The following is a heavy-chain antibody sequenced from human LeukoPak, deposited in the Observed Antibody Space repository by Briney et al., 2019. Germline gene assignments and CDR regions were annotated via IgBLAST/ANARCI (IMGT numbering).Heavy chain of an antibody. CDR2: INPNSGGT. CDR3: ARDSAVLPLYYYYMDV. CDR1: GYTFTGYY. Sequence: ASVKVSCKASGYTFTGYYMHWVRPAPGQGLEWMGRINPNSGGTNYAQKFQGRVTMTRDTSISTAYMELSRLRSDDTAVYYCARDSAVLPLYYYYMDVWGKGTTVTVSS. V-gene: IGHV1-2*06. J-gene: IGHJ6*03. D-gene: IGHD3-10*01.